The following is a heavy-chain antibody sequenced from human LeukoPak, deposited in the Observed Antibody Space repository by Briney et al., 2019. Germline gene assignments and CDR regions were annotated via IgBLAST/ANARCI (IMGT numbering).Heavy chain of an antibody. CDR3: AKDDVNYYGSGSYYSYYGMDV. Sequence: HPGGSLRLSCAASGFTFSSYGMHWVRQAPGKGLEWVAVISYDGSNKYYADSVKGRFTISRDNSKNTLYLQMNSLRAEDTAVYYCAKDDVNYYGSGSYYSYYGMDVWGQGTTVTVSS. J-gene: IGHJ6*02. CDR2: ISYDGSNK. CDR1: GFTFSSYG. D-gene: IGHD3-10*01. V-gene: IGHV3-30*18.